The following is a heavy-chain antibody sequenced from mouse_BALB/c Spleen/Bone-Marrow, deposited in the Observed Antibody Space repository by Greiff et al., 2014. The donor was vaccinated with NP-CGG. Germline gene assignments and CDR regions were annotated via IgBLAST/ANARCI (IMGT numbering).Heavy chain of an antibody. CDR2: IYPGNINI. J-gene: IGHJ4*01. CDR1: GYTFTTYF. CDR3: ARGDYYGSVMDY. V-gene: IGHV1S56*01. D-gene: IGHD2-1*01. Sequence: VQLQQSGPELVKPGASMRISCKASGYTFTTYFIHWVKQRPGQGLEWIGWIYPGNINIKYNENFKDKVTLTADKSSNTAHLQFSGLTSGDSAVYFCARGDYYGSVMDYWGQGTSVTVSS.